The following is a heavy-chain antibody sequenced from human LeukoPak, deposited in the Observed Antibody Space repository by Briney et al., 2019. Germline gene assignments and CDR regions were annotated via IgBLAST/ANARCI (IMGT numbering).Heavy chain of an antibody. CDR2: MNPNSGNT. CDR3: ARGPIVVVPAAMGGYYYYMDV. D-gene: IGHD2-2*01. CDR1: GYTFTSYD. J-gene: IGHJ6*03. Sequence: ASVKVSCKASGYTFTSYDINWVRQATGQGLEWMGWMNPNSGNTGYAQKFQGRVTMTRNTSISTAYMELSSLRSEDTAVYYCARGPIVVVPAAMGGYYYYMDVWGKGTTVTVSS. V-gene: IGHV1-8*02.